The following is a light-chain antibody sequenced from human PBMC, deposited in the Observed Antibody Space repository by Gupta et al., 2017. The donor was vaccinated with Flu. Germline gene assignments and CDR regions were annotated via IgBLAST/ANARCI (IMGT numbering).Light chain of an antibody. CDR1: QSVSSY. V-gene: IGKV3-11*01. J-gene: IGKJ4*01. Sequence: EIVLTQSPATLSLSPGERATLSCRASQSVSSYLSGYQQKPGQAPRLLIYEASNRATHIPASFSGSGSGTDFTRTSSSIEPEDFEGKYWQQRRTFGGGTKVEIK. CDR3: QQRRT. CDR2: EAS.